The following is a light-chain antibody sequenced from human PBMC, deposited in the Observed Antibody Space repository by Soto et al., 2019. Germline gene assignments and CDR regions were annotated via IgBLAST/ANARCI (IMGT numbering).Light chain of an antibody. CDR3: QRYNGAPYT. CDR2: AAS. Sequence: DFQMTQSPSSLSASVGDRVTITCRANQGISNYLAWYQQRLGKVPQVLIYAASTLQSGVPSRFSGRGSGSEFTLTINGLQPEDVGTYYCQRYNGAPYTFGQGTKVEIK. V-gene: IGKV1-27*01. CDR1: QGISNY. J-gene: IGKJ2*01.